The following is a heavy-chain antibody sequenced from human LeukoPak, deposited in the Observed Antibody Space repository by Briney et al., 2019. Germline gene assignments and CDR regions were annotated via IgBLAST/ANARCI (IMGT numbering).Heavy chain of an antibody. CDR3: TRVRGYNYGYSDY. J-gene: IGHJ4*02. CDR1: GFTFGDYA. CDR2: IRSKGYGGTT. Sequence: GGSLRLSCTTSGFTFGDYAMSWVRQAPGTGLGRVCFIRSKGYGGTTEYAASVKGRFTISRDDSKSIAYLQMNSLKTEDTAVYYCTRVRGYNYGYSDYGGQGTLVTVSS. V-gene: IGHV3-49*04. D-gene: IGHD5-18*01.